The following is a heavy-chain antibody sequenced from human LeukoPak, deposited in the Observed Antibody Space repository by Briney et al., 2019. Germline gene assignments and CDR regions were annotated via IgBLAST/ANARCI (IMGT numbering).Heavy chain of an antibody. V-gene: IGHV3-64*01. CDR1: GFTFSNYG. D-gene: IGHD3-22*01. Sequence: GGSLTLSCAASGFTFSNYGLHWVRQAPGKGLEYVSAISSNGGTTYYANSVKGRFTISRDNSKNTLYLQMGSLRAEDVAVYYCATGYDSSGYYQYWGQGTLVTVSS. J-gene: IGHJ4*02. CDR3: ATGYDSSGYYQY. CDR2: ISSNGGTT.